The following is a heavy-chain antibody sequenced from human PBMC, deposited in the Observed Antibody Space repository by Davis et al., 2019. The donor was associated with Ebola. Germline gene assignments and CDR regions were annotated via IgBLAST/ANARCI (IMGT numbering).Heavy chain of an antibody. CDR2: IHDSGNT. CDR3: ARLTGNYFEY. D-gene: IGHD7-27*01. V-gene: IGHV4-59*08. CDR1: GGSISSYY. Sequence: MPSETLSLTCNVSGGSISSYYWSWIRQAPGKGLEWIAYIHDSGNTKYNPSLRSRLIISVDRSKNQFSLKLNSVTAADTAVYYCARLTGNYFEYWGQGTLVTVSS. J-gene: IGHJ4*02.